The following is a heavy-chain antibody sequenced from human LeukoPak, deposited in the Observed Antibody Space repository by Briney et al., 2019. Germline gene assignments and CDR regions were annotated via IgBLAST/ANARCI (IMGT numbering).Heavy chain of an antibody. CDR1: GYTFTSYG. CDR3: ARDNYYDSSDDAFGI. J-gene: IGHJ3*02. V-gene: IGHV1-18*01. D-gene: IGHD3-22*01. Sequence: ASVKVSCKASGYTFTSYGISWVRQAPGQGLEWMGWISAYNGNTNYAQKLQGRVTMTTDTSTNTAYMELRSLRSDDTAVYYCARDNYYDSSDDAFGIWGQGTMVTVSS. CDR2: ISAYNGNT.